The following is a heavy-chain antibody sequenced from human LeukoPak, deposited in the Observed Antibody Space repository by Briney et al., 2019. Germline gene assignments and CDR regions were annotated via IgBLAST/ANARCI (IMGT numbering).Heavy chain of an antibody. V-gene: IGHV1-2*02. CDR1: GYTFTGDQ. CDR2: NKPSSGDT. D-gene: IGHD2/OR15-2a*01. Sequence: ASVKVSCKASGYTFTGDQIYWLRQAPGQGLEWVGWNKPSSGDTLYEQKFQGRVTMTRDKSISSAYMELSSLRSDDTAVYYCARKSAGFLTAWGQGTLVTVSS. CDR3: ARKSAGFLTA. J-gene: IGHJ5*02.